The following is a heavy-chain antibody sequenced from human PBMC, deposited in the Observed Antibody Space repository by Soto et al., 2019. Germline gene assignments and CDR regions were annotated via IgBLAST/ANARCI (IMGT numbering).Heavy chain of an antibody. Sequence: EEQLVESGGGLVQPGGSLRLSCAASGFTFSNHVMNWDRQAPGRGLEWVSSINRDFNTYYADSVKGRFTISRDNAKDSLYLQMNSLRADVTAVYYCVNGDYYVGQGTLVTVSS. CDR1: GFTFSNHV. CDR2: INRDFNT. J-gene: IGHJ4*02. V-gene: IGHV3-48*01. CDR3: VNGDYY. D-gene: IGHD4-17*01.